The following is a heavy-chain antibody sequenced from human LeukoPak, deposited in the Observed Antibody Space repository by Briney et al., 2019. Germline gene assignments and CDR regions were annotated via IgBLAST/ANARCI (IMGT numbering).Heavy chain of an antibody. D-gene: IGHD4-17*01. CDR1: GYTFTGYY. CDR2: INPNSGGT. CDR3: RTDRYGDYGDYIDY. J-gene: IGHJ4*02. V-gene: IGHV1-2*02. Sequence: GASVKVSCKASGYTFTGYYMHWVRQAPGQGLEWMGWINPNSGGTKFAQKFQGRVTMTRDTSISTAYMELSRLRSDDTAVYYCRTDRYGDYGDYIDYWGQGTLVTVSS.